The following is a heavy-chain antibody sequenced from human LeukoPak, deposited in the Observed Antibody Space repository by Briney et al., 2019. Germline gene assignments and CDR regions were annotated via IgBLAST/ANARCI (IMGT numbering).Heavy chain of an antibody. CDR1: GFTFDDYA. J-gene: IGHJ5*02. Sequence: GGSLRLSCAASGFTFDDYAMHWVRQAPGKGLEWVSGISWNSGSIGYADSVKGRFTISRDNAKNSLYLQMNSLRAEDTALYYCAKGAIFGVVITKPYSWFDPWGQGTLVTVSS. D-gene: IGHD3-3*01. CDR2: ISWNSGSI. CDR3: AKGAIFGVVITKPYSWFDP. V-gene: IGHV3-9*01.